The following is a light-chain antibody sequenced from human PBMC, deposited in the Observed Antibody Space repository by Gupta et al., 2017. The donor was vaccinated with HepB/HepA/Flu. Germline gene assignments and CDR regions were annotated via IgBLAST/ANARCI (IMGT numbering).Light chain of an antibody. J-gene: IGLJ2*01. V-gene: IGLV2-11*01. Sequence: QSGLTQPRSVSGSPGQSVTISCTGPSSDVGGYNYVSWYQQHPGKAPKLMIYDVSTRPSGVPDRFSGSKSGNTASLTISGLQAEDEADYYCCSYAGSYTFDVVVGGGTKLTVL. CDR3: CSYAGSYTFDVV. CDR1: SSDVGGYNY. CDR2: DVS.